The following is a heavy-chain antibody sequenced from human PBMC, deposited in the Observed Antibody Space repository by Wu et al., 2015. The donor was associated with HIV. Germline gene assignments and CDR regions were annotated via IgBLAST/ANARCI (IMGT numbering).Heavy chain of an antibody. J-gene: IGHJ3*02. V-gene: IGHV1-69*05. CDR2: IIPPFGTP. CDR1: GGTFSSYA. Sequence: QVQLVQSGAEVKKPGSSVKVSCKASGGTFSSYAFTWVRQAPGQGLEWMGGIIPPFGTPNYAQKFQDRLTITTDESTATIXMQLSSLRSEDTAVYYCARDLNPAGWLQLARGXFDIWGQGTMVTVSS. CDR3: ARDLNPAGWLQLARGXFDI. D-gene: IGHD5-24*01.